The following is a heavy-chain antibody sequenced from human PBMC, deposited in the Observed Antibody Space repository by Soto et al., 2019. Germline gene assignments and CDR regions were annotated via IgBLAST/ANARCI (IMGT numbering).Heavy chain of an antibody. J-gene: IGHJ6*02. CDR1: GGTFSSSG. D-gene: IGHD3-16*02. CDR3: ARWPQPRYTADPYAVDV. Sequence: QVHLVQSGTEVKKPGSSVKVSYKASGGTFSSSGFSWVRQAPGQGLEWMGMIVPSLDTTNYAQKFQARVTITADEVTSTAYMEVRSLRSEDTAVYYCARWPQPRYTADPYAVDVWGQGTRVIVSS. CDR2: IVPSLDTT. V-gene: IGHV1-69*11.